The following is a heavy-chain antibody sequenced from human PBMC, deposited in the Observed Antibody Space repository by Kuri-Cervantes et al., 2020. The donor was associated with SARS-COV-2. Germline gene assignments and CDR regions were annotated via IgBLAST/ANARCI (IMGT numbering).Heavy chain of an antibody. D-gene: IGHD2-2*01. Sequence: GGSLRLSCAASGFTFSSYAMSWVHQAPGKGLEWVSAISGSGGSTYYADSVKGRFTISGDNSKNTLYLQMNSLRAEDTAVYYCAKGDYCSSTSCYSYYYYYGMDVWGQGTTVTVSS. V-gene: IGHV3-23*01. CDR2: ISGSGGST. J-gene: IGHJ6*02. CDR3: AKGDYCSSTSCYSYYYYYGMDV. CDR1: GFTFSSYA.